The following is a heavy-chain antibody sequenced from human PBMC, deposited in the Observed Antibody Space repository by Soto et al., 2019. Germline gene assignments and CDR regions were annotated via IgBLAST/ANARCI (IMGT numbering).Heavy chain of an antibody. CDR3: ARDHEGTRRSYSYFDD. V-gene: IGHV3-48*02. Sequence: GGSLRLSCAASGFSFSSYSMNRVRQAPGKGLEWVSYISSSSSTIYYADSVKGRFTISRDNAKNSRYLQMNSLRDEDTAAYYCARDHEGTRRSYSYFDDWGRGPLVTVSP. CDR2: ISSSSSTI. J-gene: IGHJ4*01. D-gene: IGHD2-15*01. CDR1: GFSFSSYS.